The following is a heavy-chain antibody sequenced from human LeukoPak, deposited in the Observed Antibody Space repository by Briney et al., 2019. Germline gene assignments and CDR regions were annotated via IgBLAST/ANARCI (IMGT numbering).Heavy chain of an antibody. CDR1: GGTFSSYA. D-gene: IGHD3-22*01. CDR2: IIPIFGTA. Sequence: SVKVSCKASGGTFSSYAISWVRQAPGQGLEWMGGIIPIFGTANYAQKFQSRVTITADESTSTAYMELSSLRSEDTAVYYCARSSDSSDYFDAFDIWGQGTMVTVSS. V-gene: IGHV1-69*13. J-gene: IGHJ3*02. CDR3: ARSSDSSDYFDAFDI.